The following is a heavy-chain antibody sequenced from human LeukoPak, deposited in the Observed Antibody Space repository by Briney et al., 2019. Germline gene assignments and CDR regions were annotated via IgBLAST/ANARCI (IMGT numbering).Heavy chain of an antibody. Sequence: SETLSLTCTVSGGSISNYYWSWIRQPPGKGLEWIGYIYYSGSTNYNPSLKSRVTISVDTSKNQFSLKLSSVTAADTAVYYCARGTVTTFDYWGQGTLVTVSS. CDR2: IYYSGST. CDR3: ARGTVTTFDY. V-gene: IGHV4-59*01. CDR1: GGSISNYY. J-gene: IGHJ4*02. D-gene: IGHD4-17*01.